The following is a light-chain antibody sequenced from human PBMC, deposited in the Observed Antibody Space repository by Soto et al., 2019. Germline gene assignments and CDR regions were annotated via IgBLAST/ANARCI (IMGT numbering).Light chain of an antibody. CDR3: CSYAGSSSWV. J-gene: IGLJ3*02. CDR2: EVT. V-gene: IGLV2-23*02. CDR1: SSDVGTYKL. Sequence: QSALTQPASVSGSPGQSITISCTGTSSDVGTYKLLSWYQQYPGRAPKLIIYEVTKRPSGVSDRFSGSKSGNTASLTISGLQAEDEADYFCCSYAGSSSWVFGGGTKVTVL.